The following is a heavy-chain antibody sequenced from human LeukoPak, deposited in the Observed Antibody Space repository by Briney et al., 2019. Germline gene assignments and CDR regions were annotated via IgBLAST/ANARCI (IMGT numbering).Heavy chain of an antibody. V-gene: IGHV3-66*01. CDR3: ARVLLGRCSSDNCLDWFDP. CDR2: IYSGGTT. Sequence: GGSLRLSCAASGFTVISNYMSWVRQAPGKGLEWVSIIYSGGTTHYADSVKGRSTISRDNSKNTLYLQMNSLRVEDTAVYYCARVLLGRCSSDNCLDWFDPWGQGTLVTVSS. D-gene: IGHD2-15*01. CDR1: GFTVISNY. J-gene: IGHJ5*02.